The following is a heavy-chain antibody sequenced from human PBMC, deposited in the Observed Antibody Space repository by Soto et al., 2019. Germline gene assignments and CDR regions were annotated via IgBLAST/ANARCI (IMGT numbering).Heavy chain of an antibody. CDR3: ARGGKIYSGSYYYYYGMDV. V-gene: IGHV3-53*04. D-gene: IGHD1-26*01. CDR2: IYSGGST. CDR1: GFTVSSNY. Sequence: GESLKISCAASGFTVSSNYMSWVRQAPGKGLEWVSVIYSGGSTYYADSVKGRFTISRHNSKNTLYLQMNSLRAEDTAVYYCARGGKIYSGSYYYYYGMDVWGQGTTVTVSS. J-gene: IGHJ6*02.